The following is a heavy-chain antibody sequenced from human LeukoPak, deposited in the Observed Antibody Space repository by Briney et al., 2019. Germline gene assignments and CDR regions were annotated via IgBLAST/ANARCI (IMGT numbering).Heavy chain of an antibody. D-gene: IGHD6-19*01. Sequence: GGSLRLSGQAPGFTSSAYAMTGFRRPQARGLKGVAVIWYDGSNKYYADSVKGRFTISRDNSKNTLYLQMNSLRAEDTAVYYCAREGIAVAGIVDYWGQGTLVTVSS. CDR1: GFTSSAYA. V-gene: IGHV3-33*01. CDR3: AREGIAVAGIVDY. CDR2: IWYDGSNK. J-gene: IGHJ4*02.